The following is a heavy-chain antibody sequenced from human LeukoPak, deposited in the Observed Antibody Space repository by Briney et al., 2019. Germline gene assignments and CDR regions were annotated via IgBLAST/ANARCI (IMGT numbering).Heavy chain of an antibody. J-gene: IGHJ4*02. CDR2: IKQDGSEK. CDR3: ARVRYYDFWSGYPLDY. Sequence: GGSLRLSCAASGLTFSSYWMSWVRQAPGKGLEWVANIKQDGSEKYYVDSVKGRFTISRDNAKNSLYLQMNSLRAEDTAVYYCARVRYYDFWSGYPLDYWGQGTLVTVSS. V-gene: IGHV3-7*01. D-gene: IGHD3-3*01. CDR1: GLTFSSYW.